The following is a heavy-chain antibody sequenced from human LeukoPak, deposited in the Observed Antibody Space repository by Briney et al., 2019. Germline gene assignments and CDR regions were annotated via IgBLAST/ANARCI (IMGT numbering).Heavy chain of an antibody. D-gene: IGHD4-17*01. CDR1: GYTFTSYG. Sequence: ASVKVSCKASGYTFTSYGISWVRQAPGQGLEWMGRIIPILGIANYAQKFQGRVTITADKSTSTAYMELSSLRSEDTAVYYCATHTVSYYGMDVWGQGTTVTVSS. CDR2: IIPILGIA. J-gene: IGHJ6*02. V-gene: IGHV1-69*04. CDR3: ATHTVSYYGMDV.